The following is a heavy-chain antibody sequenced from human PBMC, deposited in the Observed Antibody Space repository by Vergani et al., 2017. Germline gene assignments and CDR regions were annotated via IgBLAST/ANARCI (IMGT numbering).Heavy chain of an antibody. D-gene: IGHD6-13*01. V-gene: IGHV4-39*07. Sequence: QLQLQESGPGLVKPSETLSLICTVSGGSINPSSSFWGWIRQSPGKGLEWIGHIHTGGSTDLNPSFKSRVSISVDTSKSQFSLKLNSVTVADTAVYYCARGSRAAGYSGPDSWGQGTRVTVSS. CDR1: GGSINPSSSF. J-gene: IGHJ4*02. CDR3: ARGSRAAGYSGPDS. CDR2: IHTGGST.